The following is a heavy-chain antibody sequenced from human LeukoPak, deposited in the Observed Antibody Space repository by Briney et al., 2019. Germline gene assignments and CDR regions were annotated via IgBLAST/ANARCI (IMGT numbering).Heavy chain of an antibody. CDR3: ARGAQLTDY. D-gene: IGHD6-13*01. J-gene: IGHJ4*02. CDR1: GFTFSSYA. Sequence: GGSLRLSCAASGFTFSSYAMSWVRQAPGKGLEYVSGIGPDGGTTYYAKSVKGRFTISRDNSKNMVYLQMGSLTADDMAVYYCARGAQLTDYWGQGTLVTVSS. V-gene: IGHV3-64*01. CDR2: IGPDGGTT.